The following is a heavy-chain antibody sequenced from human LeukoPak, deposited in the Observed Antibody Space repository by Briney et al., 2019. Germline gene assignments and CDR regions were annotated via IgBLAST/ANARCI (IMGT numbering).Heavy chain of an antibody. CDR2: ISSSSRSYI. V-gene: IGHV3-21*01. D-gene: IGHD1-26*01. CDR1: GFTFSSYW. Sequence: GGSLRLSCAASGFTFSSYWMSWVRQAPGKGLEWVSSISSSSRSYIYYADSVKGRFTISRDNAKNSLYLQMNSLRAEDTAVYYCARSVGATQKNYFDYWGQGTLVTVSS. J-gene: IGHJ4*02. CDR3: ARSVGATQKNYFDY.